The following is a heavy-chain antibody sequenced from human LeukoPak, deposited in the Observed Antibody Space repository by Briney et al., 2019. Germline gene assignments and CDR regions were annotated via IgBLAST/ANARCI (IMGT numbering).Heavy chain of an antibody. J-gene: IGHJ4*02. CDR3: AKDRPIFKD. Sequence: PGGPLRLSCAASGFIFSSSAMIWVPQAPGRGLEWVSTISGSGGATYYADSVKGRFTISSDNSKNTLYLQMNSLRAEDTAVYYCAKDRPIFKDWGQGTQVTVSS. CDR2: ISGSGGAT. V-gene: IGHV3-23*01. CDR1: GFIFSSSA.